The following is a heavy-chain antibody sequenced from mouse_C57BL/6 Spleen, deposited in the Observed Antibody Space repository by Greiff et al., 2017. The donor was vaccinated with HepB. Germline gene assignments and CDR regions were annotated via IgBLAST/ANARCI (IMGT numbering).Heavy chain of an antibody. CDR1: GYTFTDYE. J-gene: IGHJ2*01. D-gene: IGHD4-1*01. CDR3: TRENWEEDY. V-gene: IGHV1-15*01. CDR2: IDPETGGT. Sequence: QVQLQQSGAELVRPGASVTLSCKASGYTFTDYEMHWVKQTPVHGLEWIGAIDPETGGTAYNQKFKGKAILTADKSSSTAYMELRSLTSEDSAVYYCTRENWEEDYWGQGTTLTVSS.